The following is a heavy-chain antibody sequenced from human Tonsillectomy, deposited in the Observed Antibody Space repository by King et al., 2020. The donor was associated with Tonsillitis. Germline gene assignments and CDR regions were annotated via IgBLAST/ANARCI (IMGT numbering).Heavy chain of an antibody. CDR3: ARANCSTTSCYGDWFDP. D-gene: IGHD2-2*01. Sequence: VQLQQWGAGRLKPSETLSLTCAVYGGSFSGYYWSWIRQPPGKGLEWIGEINHSGSTNYNPSLKSRVIISIDTSKKQFSLKLSSVTAADAAVYYCARANCSTTSCYGDWFDPWGQGTGSPSPQ. J-gene: IGHJ5*02. V-gene: IGHV4-34*01. CDR2: INHSGST. CDR1: GGSFSGYY.